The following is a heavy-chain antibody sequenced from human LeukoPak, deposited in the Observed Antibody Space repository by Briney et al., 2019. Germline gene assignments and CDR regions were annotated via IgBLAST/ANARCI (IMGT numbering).Heavy chain of an antibody. CDR2: IKSKADGGTT. CDR3: TTNLMENFDY. CDR1: GFTFSNAW. J-gene: IGHJ4*02. D-gene: IGHD1-1*01. Sequence: GGSLRLSCAASGFTFSNAWMNWVRQAPGKGLERVGRIKSKADGGTTDYATPVKGRFTLSRDDSKKTLFLQMNSLKTEDTAVYYCTTNLMENFDYWGQGTLVTVSS. V-gene: IGHV3-15*01.